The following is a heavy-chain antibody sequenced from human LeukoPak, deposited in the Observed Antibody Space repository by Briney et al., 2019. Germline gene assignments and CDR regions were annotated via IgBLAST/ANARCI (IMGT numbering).Heavy chain of an antibody. Sequence: GSSVKVSCKASGGTFISYAITWVRQVPGQGLEWMGDIIPMYGRTNYGQKFKCRVTITTDESMSTVYMELRSLRYDDTAVYYCARDRGLTMTTAGFDPWGQGTLVTVSS. CDR2: IIPMYGRT. J-gene: IGHJ5*02. CDR3: ARDRGLTMTTAGFDP. V-gene: IGHV1-69*05. D-gene: IGHD1-1*01. CDR1: GGTFISYA.